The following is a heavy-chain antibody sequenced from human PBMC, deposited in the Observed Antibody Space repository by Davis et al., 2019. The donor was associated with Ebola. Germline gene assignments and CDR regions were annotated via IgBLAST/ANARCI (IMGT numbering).Heavy chain of an antibody. CDR2: INPNSGGT. D-gene: IGHD1-26*01. J-gene: IGHJ4*02. Sequence: ASVKVSCKASGYTFTGYYMHWVRQAPGQGLEWMGWINPNSGGTKYAQKFQGRVTMTRDTSISTAYMELSRVRSDDTAVYYCARDRAQFSGSDGGIDYWGQGTLVTVSS. CDR3: ARDRAQFSGSDGGIDY. CDR1: GYTFTGYY. V-gene: IGHV1-2*02.